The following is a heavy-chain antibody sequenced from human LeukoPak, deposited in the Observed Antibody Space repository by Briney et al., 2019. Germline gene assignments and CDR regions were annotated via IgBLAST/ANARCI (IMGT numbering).Heavy chain of an antibody. D-gene: IGHD1-26*01. V-gene: IGHV3-7*01. CDR2: IKQDGSDI. CDR3: TRSGTYVFDF. Sequence: GGSLRLSCAASGFTFSNYWMSWVRQAPGKGLEWVANIKQDGSDIYYVDSVKGRFTISRDNAKNSLYLQMNSPRAEDTAVYYCTRSGTYVFDFWGQGTLVTVSS. J-gene: IGHJ4*02. CDR1: GFTFSNYW.